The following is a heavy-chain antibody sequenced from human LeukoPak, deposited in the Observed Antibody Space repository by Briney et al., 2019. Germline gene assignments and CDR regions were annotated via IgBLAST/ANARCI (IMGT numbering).Heavy chain of an antibody. CDR3: AKGSSSSYWYFDL. J-gene: IGHJ2*01. V-gene: IGHV3-23*01. CDR1: GFTFSRYA. D-gene: IGHD6-6*01. CDR2: ISGSGGRT. Sequence: GGSLSLSCAASGFTFSRYAMSSVRHTPGKGLEWVSAISGSGGRTYYAASVRGRVTISRDNSKNTVYLKINSLRPEDTALYYCAKGSSSSYWYFDLWGRGTLVTVSS.